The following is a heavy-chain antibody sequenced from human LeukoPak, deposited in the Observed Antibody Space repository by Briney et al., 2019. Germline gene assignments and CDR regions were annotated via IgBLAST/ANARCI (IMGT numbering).Heavy chain of an antibody. CDR3: ARGYCSSTSCYSGTSYYGMDV. Sequence: ASVKVSCKASGGTFSSYAISWVRQAPGQGLEWMGGIIPIFGTANYAQKFQGRVTITADESTSTAYMELSSLRSEDTAVYYCARGYCSSTSCYSGTSYYGMDVWGQGTTVTVSS. CDR2: IIPIFGTA. D-gene: IGHD2-2*01. V-gene: IGHV1-69*13. CDR1: GGTFSSYA. J-gene: IGHJ6*02.